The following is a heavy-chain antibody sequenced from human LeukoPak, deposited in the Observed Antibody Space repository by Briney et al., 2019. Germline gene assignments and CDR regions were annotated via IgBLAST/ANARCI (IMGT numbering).Heavy chain of an antibody. CDR3: AKDRGY. V-gene: IGHV3-23*01. J-gene: IGHJ4*02. Sequence: QSGGSLRLSCAASGITSINYGMSWVRQAPGKGLEWVSGISASGDTTYYADSVKGRFTISRDNSKNTVYLQMNSLRVEDTAVYYCAKDRGYWGQGTLVTVSS. CDR2: ISASGDTT. CDR1: GITSINYG.